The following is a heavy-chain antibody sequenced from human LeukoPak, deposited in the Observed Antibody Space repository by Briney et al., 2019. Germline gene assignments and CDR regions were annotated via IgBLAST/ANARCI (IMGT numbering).Heavy chain of an antibody. V-gene: IGHV3-53*01. J-gene: IGHJ4*02. D-gene: IGHD6-19*01. CDR1: GLTVSSNC. CDR3: ARESRTAVASDY. Sequence: GGSLRLSCAASGLTVSSNCMSWVRQAPGKGLEWVSFIYSGGSTYYTDSVKGRFTISRDNAENSLYLQMNSLRAEDTAVYYCARESRTAVASDYWGQGTLVTVSS. CDR2: IYSGGST.